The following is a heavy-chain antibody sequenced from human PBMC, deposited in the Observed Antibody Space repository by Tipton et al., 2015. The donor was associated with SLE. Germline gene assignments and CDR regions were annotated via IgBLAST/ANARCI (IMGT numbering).Heavy chain of an antibody. D-gene: IGHD1-14*01. Sequence: SLRLSCAASGFTFSSYSMNWVRQAPGKGLEWVSSISTSSRYIYYADSVKGRFTISRDNARNSLYLQMNSLRADDTALYYCARDGEPECDYWGQGTLVTVSS. CDR3: ARDGEPECDY. V-gene: IGHV3-21*01. CDR1: GFTFSSYS. CDR2: ISTSSRYI. J-gene: IGHJ4*02.